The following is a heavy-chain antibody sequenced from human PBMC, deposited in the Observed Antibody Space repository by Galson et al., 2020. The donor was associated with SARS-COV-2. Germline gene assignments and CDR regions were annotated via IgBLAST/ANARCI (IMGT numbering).Heavy chain of an antibody. Sequence: SETLSLTCTVAGGSITNGNYYWSWVRQPAGKGLEWIGRIYATGSTIYNPYLKSRVTMSIDKSKNQFSLKMTSVTAADTAVYYCARPSSSGYYSIWYFDLWGRGTLVTVSS. CDR1: GGSITNGNYY. CDR2: IYATGST. J-gene: IGHJ2*01. CDR3: ARPSSSGYYSIWYFDL. D-gene: IGHD3-22*01. V-gene: IGHV4-61*02.